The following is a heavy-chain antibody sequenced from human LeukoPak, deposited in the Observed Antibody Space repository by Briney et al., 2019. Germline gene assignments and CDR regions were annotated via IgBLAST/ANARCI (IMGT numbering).Heavy chain of an antibody. J-gene: IGHJ3*02. CDR3: ARDQRGSYDHDAFDI. D-gene: IGHD1-26*01. CDR2: INPSGGST. V-gene: IGHV1-46*01. Sequence: GASVKVSCKASGYTFTSYAMNWVRQAPGQGLEWMGIINPSGGSTSYAQKFQGRVTMTRDTSPSTVYMELSSLRSEDTAVYYCARDQRGSYDHDAFDIWGQGTMVTVSS. CDR1: GYTFTSYA.